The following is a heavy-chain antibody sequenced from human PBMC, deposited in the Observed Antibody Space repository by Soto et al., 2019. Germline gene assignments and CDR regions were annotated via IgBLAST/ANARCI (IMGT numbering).Heavy chain of an antibody. V-gene: IGHV3-30-3*01. CDR1: GFTFSSYA. D-gene: IGHD3-3*01. J-gene: IGHJ4*02. Sequence: QVQLVESGGGVVQPGRSLRLSCAASGFTFSSYAMHWVRQAPGKGLEWVAVISYDGSNKYYADSVKGRFTISRDNSKNTLYLQMNSLRAEDTAVYYCARGEFWSGYLGKLDYWGQGTLVTVSS. CDR2: ISYDGSNK. CDR3: ARGEFWSGYLGKLDY.